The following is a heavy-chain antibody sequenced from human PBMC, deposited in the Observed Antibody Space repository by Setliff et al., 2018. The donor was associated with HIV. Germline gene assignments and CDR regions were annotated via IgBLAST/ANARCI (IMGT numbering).Heavy chain of an antibody. CDR3: ARGQTTAEY. CDR1: GFTFSTYW. Sequence: GGSLRLSCAASGFTFSTYWMIWVRQGPGKGLEWVGNIEQDGSEGAYVASVKGRFTISRDNAKNLLYLQMSSLTAEDTALYYCARGQTTAEYWGQGTLVTVSS. CDR2: IEQDGSEG. V-gene: IGHV3-7*01. D-gene: IGHD4-17*01. J-gene: IGHJ4*02.